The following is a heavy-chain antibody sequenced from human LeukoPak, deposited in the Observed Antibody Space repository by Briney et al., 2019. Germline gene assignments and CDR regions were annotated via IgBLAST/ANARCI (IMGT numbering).Heavy chain of an antibody. V-gene: IGHV4-4*07. CDR1: GDSISSYY. J-gene: IGHJ4*02. CDR3: ARDRDTYGYPDY. D-gene: IGHD5-18*01. CDR2: IYASGSS. Sequence: SETLSLTCTVSGDSISSYYWIWIRPPAGKGLEYIGRIYASGSSSYNPSLKSRVTMSVDTSQNQFSLRLSSVTAADTAVYYCARDRDTYGYPDYWGQGTLVTVSS.